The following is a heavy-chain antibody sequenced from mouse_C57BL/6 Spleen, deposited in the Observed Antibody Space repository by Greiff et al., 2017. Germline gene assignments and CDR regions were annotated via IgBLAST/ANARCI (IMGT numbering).Heavy chain of an antibody. V-gene: IGHV1-47*01. D-gene: IGHD2-4*01. CDR1: GYTFTNYP. CDR3: ARRYDYDGSYFDY. CDR2: FHPYNDDT. Sequence: VQRVESGAELAKPGASVKMSCKASGYTFTNYPIEWMKQHHGKSLEWIGNFHPYNDDTKYNEKFKGKATLTVEKSSSTVYLELSRLTSDDSAVYYCARRYDYDGSYFDYWGQGTTLTVSS. J-gene: IGHJ2*01.